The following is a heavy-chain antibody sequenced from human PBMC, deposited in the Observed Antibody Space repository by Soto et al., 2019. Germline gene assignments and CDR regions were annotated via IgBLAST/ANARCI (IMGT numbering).Heavy chain of an antibody. Sequence: EVQLVESGGGLVQPGRSLRLSCAASGFTFDDYAMHWVRQAPGKGLEWVSGISWNSGSIGYADSVKGRFTISRDNAKNSLYLQMNSLRAEDTALYYCATQTYLNWFDPWGQGTLVTVSS. J-gene: IGHJ5*02. CDR1: GFTFDDYA. CDR2: ISWNSGSI. V-gene: IGHV3-9*01. CDR3: ATQTYLNWFDP.